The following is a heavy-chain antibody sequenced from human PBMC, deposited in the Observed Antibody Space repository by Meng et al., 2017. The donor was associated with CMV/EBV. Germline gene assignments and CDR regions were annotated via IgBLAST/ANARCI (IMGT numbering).Heavy chain of an antibody. CDR2: INWNGGST. Sequence: GESLKISCAASGFTFDDYGMSWVRQAPGKGLEWVSGINWNGGSTGYADSVKGRFTISRDNAKNSLYLQMNSLRAEDTAVYYCARPYYYDSSFDYWGQGTLVTVSS. D-gene: IGHD3-22*01. V-gene: IGHV3-20*04. CDR1: GFTFDDYG. CDR3: ARPYYYDSSFDY. J-gene: IGHJ4*02.